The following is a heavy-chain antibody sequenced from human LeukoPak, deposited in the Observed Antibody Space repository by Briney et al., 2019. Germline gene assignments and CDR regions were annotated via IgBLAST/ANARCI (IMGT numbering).Heavy chain of an antibody. V-gene: IGHV3-23*01. CDR2: ISGSGGST. Sequence: GGSLRLSCAASGFTFSSYAMSWVRQAPGKGLEWVSAISGSGGSTYYADSVKGRFTISRDNSKNTLYLQMNSLRAEDTAVYYCAKDPRIVPAAKGWFDPWGQGTLVTVSS. J-gene: IGHJ5*02. CDR1: GFTFSSYA. CDR3: AKDPRIVPAAKGWFDP. D-gene: IGHD2-2*01.